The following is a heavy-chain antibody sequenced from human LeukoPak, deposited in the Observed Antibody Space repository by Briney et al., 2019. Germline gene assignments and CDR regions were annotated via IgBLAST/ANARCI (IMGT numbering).Heavy chain of an antibody. CDR1: GFTVSSNY. V-gene: IGHV3-53*01. J-gene: IGHJ4*02. CDR2: IYSGGST. CDR3: ATIGSRFDSSGYSQLGYFDH. D-gene: IGHD3-22*01. Sequence: PGGSLRLSCAASGFTVSSNYMSWVRQAPGKGLELGSVIYSGGSTYYADSVKGRFTISRDNSKNTLFLQMNSLRAEDTAVYYCATIGSRFDSSGYSQLGYFDHWGQGTLVTVSS.